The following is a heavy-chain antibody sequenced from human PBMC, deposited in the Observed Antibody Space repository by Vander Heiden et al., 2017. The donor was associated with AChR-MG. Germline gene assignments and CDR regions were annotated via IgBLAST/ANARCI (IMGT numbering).Heavy chain of an antibody. Sequence: EVQLVESGGGLVQPGRSLGLSCAASGFPFDDYAMHWVRQAPGKGLEWVSGISWNSGSIGFADSVKGRFTISRDNAKNSLYLQMNSLRAEDTALYYCAKGGYSYGYAEYFQHWGQGTLVTVSS. CDR3: AKGGYSYGYAEYFQH. D-gene: IGHD5-18*01. CDR2: ISWNSGSI. CDR1: GFPFDDYA. V-gene: IGHV3-9*01. J-gene: IGHJ1*01.